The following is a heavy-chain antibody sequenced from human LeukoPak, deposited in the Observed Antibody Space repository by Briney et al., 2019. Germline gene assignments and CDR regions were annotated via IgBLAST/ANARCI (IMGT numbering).Heavy chain of an antibody. CDR1: GGSINNYY. Sequence: SETLSLTCTVSGGSINNYYWSWIRQPAGKGREWIGRIYTRGSTNYNPSLKSRVTMSVDTSKNQFSLKLSSVTAADTAVYYCARGRYCSADICSGGDAFDIWGQGTMVSVSS. CDR2: IYTRGST. J-gene: IGHJ3*02. CDR3: ARGRYCSADICSGGDAFDI. V-gene: IGHV4-4*07. D-gene: IGHD2-15*01.